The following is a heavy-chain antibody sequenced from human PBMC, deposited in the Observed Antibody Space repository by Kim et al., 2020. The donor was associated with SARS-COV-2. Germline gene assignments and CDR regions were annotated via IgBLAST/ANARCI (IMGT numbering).Heavy chain of an antibody. Sequence: SLRRRVTLSVAASKNQFSLKLSSVTAADTAVYYCARGIAAAGTRLNWFDPWGQGTLVTVSS. J-gene: IGHJ5*02. V-gene: IGHV4-34*13. CDR3: ARGIAAAGTRLNWFDP. D-gene: IGHD6-13*01.